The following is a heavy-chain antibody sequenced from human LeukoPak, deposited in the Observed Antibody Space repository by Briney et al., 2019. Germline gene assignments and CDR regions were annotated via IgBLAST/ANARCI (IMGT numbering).Heavy chain of an antibody. CDR1: GGSFSGYY. D-gene: IGHD1-26*01. CDR3: ARGQGELRACDY. CDR2: INHSGST. V-gene: IGHV4-34*01. Sequence: SETLSLTCAVYGGSFSGYYWSWIRQPPGKGLEWIGEINHSGSTNYNPSLTSRVTISVDTSKNQFSLKLSSVTAADTAVYYCARGQGELRACDYWGQGTLVTVSS. J-gene: IGHJ4*02.